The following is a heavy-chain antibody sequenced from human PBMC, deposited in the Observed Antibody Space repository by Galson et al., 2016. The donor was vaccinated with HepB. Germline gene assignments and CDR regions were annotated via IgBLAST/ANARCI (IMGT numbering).Heavy chain of an antibody. J-gene: IGHJ4*02. CDR3: ARLTVFGVVTLNS. Sequence: SETLSLTCTVSGGSINGYYWSWIRQPPGKGLEWIGDIYYSGGTNYNSSLKSRVTISVETSKNQFSLKLTAVTAAATAGYYCARLTVFGVVTLNSWGQATLVPVSS. CDR2: IYYSGGT. V-gene: IGHV4-59*01. CDR1: GGSINGYY. D-gene: IGHD3-3*01.